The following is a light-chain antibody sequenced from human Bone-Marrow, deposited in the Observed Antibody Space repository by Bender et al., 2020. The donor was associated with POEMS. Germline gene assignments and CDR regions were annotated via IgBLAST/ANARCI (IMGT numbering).Light chain of an antibody. CDR3: QSADSSGTWV. CDR1: SSNIGAHA. V-gene: IGLV1-44*01. Sequence: QSVLTQPPSASGTPGQRVTISCSGGSSNIGAHAVNWYQHLPGTAPKLLIYSSHRRPSEVPDRFSGSRSGTSASLAISGLQSEDEADYYCQSADSSGTWVFGGGTKLTVL. J-gene: IGLJ3*02. CDR2: SSH.